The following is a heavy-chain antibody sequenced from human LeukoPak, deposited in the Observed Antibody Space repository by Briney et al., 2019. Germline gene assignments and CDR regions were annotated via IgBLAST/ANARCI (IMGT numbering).Heavy chain of an antibody. D-gene: IGHD3-9*01. CDR3: AKGDPPTYYDILTGQDY. CDR1: GFTFSSYA. V-gene: IGHV3-23*01. Sequence: GGSLRLSCAASGFTFSSYAMSWVRQAPGKGLEWVSAISGSGGSTYYADSVKGRFTISRDNSKNMLYLQLNSLRAEDTAVYYCAKGDPPTYYDILTGQDYWGQGTLVTVSS. CDR2: ISGSGGST. J-gene: IGHJ4*02.